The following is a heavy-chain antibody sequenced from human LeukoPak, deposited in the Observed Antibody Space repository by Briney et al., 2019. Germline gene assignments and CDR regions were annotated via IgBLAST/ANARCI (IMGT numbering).Heavy chain of an antibody. J-gene: IGHJ4*02. Sequence: SVKVSCKASGGTFSSYAISWVRQAPGQGLEWMGGIIPIFGTANYAQKFQGRVTITADKSTSTAYMELSSLRSEDTAVYYCARMGDSGYDQYYFDYWGQGTLVTVST. CDR1: GGTFSSYA. D-gene: IGHD5-12*01. CDR3: ARMGDSGYDQYYFDY. CDR2: IIPIFGTA. V-gene: IGHV1-69*06.